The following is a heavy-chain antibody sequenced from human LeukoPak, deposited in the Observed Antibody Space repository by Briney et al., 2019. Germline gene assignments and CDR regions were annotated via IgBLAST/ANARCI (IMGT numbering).Heavy chain of an antibody. V-gene: IGHV1-18*01. Sequence: ASVKLSCNASGYTFTSYGISWVRQAPGQGLELMGWISAYNGNTNYAQKLQGRVTITTDTATSTVYMELRSLRSDDTAVYYCARDRPFYDILTGYYTSDYWGQGTLVTVSS. CDR1: GYTFTSYG. CDR3: ARDRPFYDILTGYYTSDY. CDR2: ISAYNGNT. J-gene: IGHJ4*02. D-gene: IGHD3-9*01.